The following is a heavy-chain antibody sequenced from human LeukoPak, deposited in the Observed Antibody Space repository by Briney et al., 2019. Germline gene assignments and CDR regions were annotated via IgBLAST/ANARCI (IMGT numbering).Heavy chain of an antibody. D-gene: IGHD3-9*01. CDR2: INHSGST. V-gene: IGHV4-34*01. CDR1: GGSFSGYY. Sequence: PSETLSLTCAVYGGSFSGYYWSWIRQPPGKGLEWIGEINHSGSTNYNPSLKSRVTISVDTSKNQFSLKLSSVTAADPAVYYCASRYYDILTGYYDFDYWGQGTLVTVSS. J-gene: IGHJ4*02. CDR3: ASRYYDILTGYYDFDY.